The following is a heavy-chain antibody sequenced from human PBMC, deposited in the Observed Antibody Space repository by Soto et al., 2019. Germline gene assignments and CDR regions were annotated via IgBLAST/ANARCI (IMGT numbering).Heavy chain of an antibody. CDR1: GFTFRSYG. D-gene: IGHD2-15*01. J-gene: IGHJ6*02. Sequence: QVQLVESGGGVVQPGTSLRLSCAASGFTFRSYGMHWVRQAPGKGLEWLAVISNDGSNKYLADSVKGRLALSRDNSRNTLYLQINSLRVEDTAVYYCGKDTLDCSGGDCLLYYYYGMDVWGQGTTVTVSS. V-gene: IGHV3-30*18. CDR2: ISNDGSNK. CDR3: GKDTLDCSGGDCLLYYYYGMDV.